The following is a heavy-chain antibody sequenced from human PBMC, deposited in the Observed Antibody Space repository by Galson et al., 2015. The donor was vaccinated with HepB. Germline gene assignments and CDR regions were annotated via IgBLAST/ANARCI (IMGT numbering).Heavy chain of an antibody. V-gene: IGHV1-46*01. CDR2: INPSGGST. CDR1: GYTFTTYN. Sequence: QSGAEVKKPGESLRISCKASGYTFTTYNFHWVRQAPGQGLEWMGMINPSGGSTDYAQNFQGRVTMTRDTSTSIVCVELSSLTSEDTAVYYCAYICSSASCLIDYWGQGTPVTVSS. CDR3: AYICSSASCLIDY. J-gene: IGHJ4*02. D-gene: IGHD2-2*01.